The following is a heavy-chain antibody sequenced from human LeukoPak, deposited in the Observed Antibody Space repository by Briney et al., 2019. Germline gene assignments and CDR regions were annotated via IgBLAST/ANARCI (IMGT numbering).Heavy chain of an antibody. J-gene: IGHJ4*02. V-gene: IGHV4-31*03. CDR1: GGSINDGYYY. CDR2: ISYSGRT. CDR3: ATSGPVTGRFDY. D-gene: IGHD3-9*01. Sequence: SETLSLTCTVSGGSINDGYYYWTWIRQRPEKGLEWIGNISYSGRTHYNPSLESRITISVDTSKNQFTLRLRSVTAADTAVYYCATSGPVTGRFDYWGQGTLVAVSS.